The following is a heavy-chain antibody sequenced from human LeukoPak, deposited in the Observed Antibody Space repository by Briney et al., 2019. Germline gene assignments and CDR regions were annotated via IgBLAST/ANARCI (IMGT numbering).Heavy chain of an antibody. CDR2: IYYSGST. CDR3: ASRVVVPELWDYYYMDV. D-gene: IGHD2-2*01. J-gene: IGHJ6*03. CDR1: GGSISSGDYY. Sequence: PSQTLSLTCTVSGGSISSGDYYWSWIRQPPGKGLEWIGYIYYSGSTYYNPSLKSRVTISVDTSKNQFSLKLSSVTAADTAVYYCASRVVVPELWDYYYMDVWGKGTTVTVSS. V-gene: IGHV4-30-4*01.